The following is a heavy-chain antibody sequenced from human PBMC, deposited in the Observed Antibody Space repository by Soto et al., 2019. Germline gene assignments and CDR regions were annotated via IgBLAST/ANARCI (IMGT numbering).Heavy chain of an antibody. J-gene: IGHJ4*02. D-gene: IGHD3-22*01. CDR2: IYGNDEK. CDR1: GFSLTTSGVA. Sequence: SGPTLVNPTQTLTLTCTFSGFSLTTSGVAVGWIRQPPGKALEWVALIYGNDEKRYSPSLKTRLTVTKDTSKNQVVLTMTNMDPVDTATYYCTHRIFGYWAHWGPGTLVTVSS. V-gene: IGHV2-5*01. CDR3: THRIFGYWAH.